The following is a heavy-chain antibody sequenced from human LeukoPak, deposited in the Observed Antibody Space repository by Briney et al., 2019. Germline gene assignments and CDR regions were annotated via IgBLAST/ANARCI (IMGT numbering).Heavy chain of an antibody. V-gene: IGHV5-51*01. Sequence: GESLNISCEASGFNFNNYWFGWVRQLPGKGLEWMGIIYPGDYDTRYSPSFQGHVTISVDKSISTAYLQWRSLRASDTAMYFCAGHSFDTVDAFDVWGQGTIATVSA. CDR3: AGHSFDTVDAFDV. CDR1: GFNFNNYW. J-gene: IGHJ3*01. CDR2: IYPGDYDT. D-gene: IGHD2-2*02.